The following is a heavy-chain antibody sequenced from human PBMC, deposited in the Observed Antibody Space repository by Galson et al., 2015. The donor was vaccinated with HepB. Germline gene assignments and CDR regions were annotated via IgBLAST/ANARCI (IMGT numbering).Heavy chain of an antibody. Sequence: SLRLSCATSGFLFGDYAMDWFRQAPGKGLEWVGFIRSKANGGTRQYAASVKGRFTISRDESKSIAYLQMNSLKTEDTAVYYCHSGDFQHWGQGTLVSVSS. V-gene: IGHV3-49*03. CDR3: HSGDFQH. CDR2: IRSKANGGTR. D-gene: IGHD1-1*01. J-gene: IGHJ1*01. CDR1: GFLFGDYA.